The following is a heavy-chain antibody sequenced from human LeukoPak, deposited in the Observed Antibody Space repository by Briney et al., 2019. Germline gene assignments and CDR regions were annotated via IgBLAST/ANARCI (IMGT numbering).Heavy chain of an antibody. CDR3: ARGRVPAAIPRVY. CDR1: GFTFSSYA. CDR2: ISYDGSNK. J-gene: IGHJ4*02. D-gene: IGHD2-2*02. Sequence: PGGSLRLSCAASGFTFSSYAMHWVRQAPGKGLEWVAVISYDGSNKYYADSVKGRFTIPRDNSKNTLYLQMNSLRAEDTAVYYCARGRVPAAIPRVYWGQGTLVTVSS. V-gene: IGHV3-30-3*01.